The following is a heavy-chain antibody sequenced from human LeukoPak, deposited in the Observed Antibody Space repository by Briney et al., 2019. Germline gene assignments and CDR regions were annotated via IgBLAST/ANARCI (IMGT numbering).Heavy chain of an antibody. CDR3: ARGGSYYYGMDV. CDR2: IYYSGST. V-gene: IGHV4-59*01. Sequence: SETLSLTCTVSGGSISSYYWSWIRQPPGKGLEWIGYIYYSGSTNYNPSLKSRVTISVDTSKNQFSLKLSSVTAADTAVYYCARGGSYYYGMDVWGQGTTVTVSS. J-gene: IGHJ6*02. CDR1: GGSISSYY.